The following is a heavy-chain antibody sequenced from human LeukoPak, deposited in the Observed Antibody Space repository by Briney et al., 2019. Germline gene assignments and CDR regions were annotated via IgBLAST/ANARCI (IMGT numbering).Heavy chain of an antibody. Sequence: GASVKVSCKASGYTFTGYYMHWVRQAPGQGLEWMGWINPNSGGTNYAQKFQGRVTMTRDTSISTAYMELSRLRSDDTAVYYCANLPLWFGELFFGMDVWGHGTTVTVPS. V-gene: IGHV1-2*02. CDR3: ANLPLWFGELFFGMDV. CDR1: GYTFTGYY. J-gene: IGHJ6*02. D-gene: IGHD3-10*01. CDR2: INPNSGGT.